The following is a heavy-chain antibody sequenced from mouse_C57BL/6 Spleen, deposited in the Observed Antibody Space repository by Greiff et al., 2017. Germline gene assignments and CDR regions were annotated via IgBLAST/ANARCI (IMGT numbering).Heavy chain of an antibody. Sequence: EVQLQQSGPELVKPGASVKISCKASGYTFTDYYMNWVKQSHGKSLEWIGDINPNNGGTSYNQKFKGKATLTVDKSSSTAYMELRSLTSEDSAVYYCAREAQGDYFDYWGQGTTLTVSS. CDR2: INPNNGGT. J-gene: IGHJ2*01. V-gene: IGHV1-26*01. D-gene: IGHD3-2*02. CDR1: GYTFTDYY. CDR3: AREAQGDYFDY.